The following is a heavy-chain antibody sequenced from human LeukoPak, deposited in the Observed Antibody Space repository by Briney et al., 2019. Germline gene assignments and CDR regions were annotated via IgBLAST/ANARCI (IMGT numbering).Heavy chain of an antibody. D-gene: IGHD3-22*01. J-gene: IGHJ4*02. Sequence: GESLKISCKGSGYIFTNYWIAWVRQMPGKGLEWMGIIYPDDSDTRYSPSFQGQVTISADKSISTAYLQWSSLKASDTAMYYCARRSYYDSGGYYYDFWGQGTLVTASS. V-gene: IGHV5-51*01. CDR3: ARRSYYDSGGYYYDF. CDR2: IYPDDSDT. CDR1: GYIFTNYW.